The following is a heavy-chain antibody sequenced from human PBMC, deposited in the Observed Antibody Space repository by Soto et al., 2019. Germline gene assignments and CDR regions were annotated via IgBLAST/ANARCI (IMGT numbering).Heavy chain of an antibody. CDR2: IGGGGFTT. V-gene: IGHV3-74*01. J-gene: IGHJ3*02. Sequence: EVQLVESGGGLVQPGESLRLSCAASGFNFSPYWMHWVRQAPGKGLEWISHIGGGGFTTIYADSVKGRFTISRDDAKSTLYLQRNSLEAEDSAVYYCARDRGYPDSFDTWGQGSVVTVSS. CDR3: ARDRGYPDSFDT. CDR1: GFNFSPYW. D-gene: IGHD3-10*01.